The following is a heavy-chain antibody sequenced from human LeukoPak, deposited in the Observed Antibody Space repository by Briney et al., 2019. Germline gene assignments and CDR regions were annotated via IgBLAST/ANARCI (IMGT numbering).Heavy chain of an antibody. V-gene: IGHV1-46*01. J-gene: IGHJ3*02. CDR3: ARASPRIAVTGSYAFDI. Sequence: ASVKVSCKASGYIFTSHYMHWVRQAPGQGLEWMGIINPSGGITTYAQKFQGRVTMTRDTSTSTLYMELSSLRSEDTAVYYCARASPRIAVTGSYAFDIWGQGTMVTVSS. CDR2: INPSGGIT. D-gene: IGHD6-19*01. CDR1: GYIFTSHY.